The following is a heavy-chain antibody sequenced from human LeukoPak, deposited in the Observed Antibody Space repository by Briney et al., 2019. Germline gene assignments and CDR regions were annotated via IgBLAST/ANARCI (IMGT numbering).Heavy chain of an antibody. CDR1: GFTFSSYG. D-gene: IGHD6-13*01. CDR3: AKELRGSSWPYYYYYGMDV. V-gene: IGHV3-30*18. Sequence: PGGSLRLSCAASGFTFSSYGMHWVRQAPGKGLEWVAVISYDGSNKYYADSVKGRFTISRDNSKNTLYLQMNSLRAEDTAVYYCAKELRGSSWPYYYYYGMDVWGQGTTVTVSS. CDR2: ISYDGSNK. J-gene: IGHJ6*02.